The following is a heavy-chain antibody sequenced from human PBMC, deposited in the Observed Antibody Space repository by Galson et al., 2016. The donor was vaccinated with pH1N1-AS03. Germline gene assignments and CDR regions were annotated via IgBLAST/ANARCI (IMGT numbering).Heavy chain of an antibody. Sequence: TLSLTCTVSGDSITSGNYFWSWIRQPAGKGLEWIRRIHSSGSTDYNSSLKSRVTISVDTSNNEFSLKLSSVTAADTAVYYCARDLGAGGPKDSWGPGTRVTISS. V-gene: IGHV4-61*02. CDR2: IHSSGST. CDR1: GDSITSGNYF. J-gene: IGHJ4*02. CDR3: ARDLGAGGPKDS. D-gene: IGHD3-3*01.